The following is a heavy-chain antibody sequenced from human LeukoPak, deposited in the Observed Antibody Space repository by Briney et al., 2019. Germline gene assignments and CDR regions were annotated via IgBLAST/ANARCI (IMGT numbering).Heavy chain of an antibody. V-gene: IGHV3-30*04. CDR3: AKDRCSNGIGCYYYYMDV. J-gene: IGHJ6*03. Sequence: GGSLRLSCAASGFTFSSYAMHWVRQAPGKGLEWVAVISYDGSNKYYADSVKGRFTISRGNSKNTLYLQMNSLRAEDTAVYYCAKDRCSNGIGCYYYYMDVWGKGTTVTI. CDR1: GFTFSSYA. CDR2: ISYDGSNK. D-gene: IGHD2-8*01.